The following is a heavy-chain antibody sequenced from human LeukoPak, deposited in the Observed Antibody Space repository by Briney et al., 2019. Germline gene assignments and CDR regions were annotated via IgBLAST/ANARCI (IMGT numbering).Heavy chain of an antibody. CDR1: GGTFSSYA. CDR2: IIPIFGTA. Sequence: SVKLSCKASGGTFSSYAISWVRQAPGQGLEWMGGIIPIFGTANYAQKFQGRVTITADKSTSTAYMELSSLRSEDTAVYYCARMGYCSSTSCPNYYYYMDVWGKGTTVTVSS. V-gene: IGHV1-69*06. J-gene: IGHJ6*03. CDR3: ARMGYCSSTSCPNYYYYMDV. D-gene: IGHD2-2*01.